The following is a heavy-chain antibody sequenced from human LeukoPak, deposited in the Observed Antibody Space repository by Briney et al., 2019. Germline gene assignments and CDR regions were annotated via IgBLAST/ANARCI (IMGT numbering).Heavy chain of an antibody. D-gene: IGHD2-21*02. J-gene: IGHJ4*02. CDR2: IYPGDSDT. CDR1: GYSFISYW. Sequence: GESLKISCKGSGYSFISYWIGWVRQMPGKGLEWMGIIYPGDSDTRYSPSFQGQVTISADKSISTAYLQWSSLKASDTAIYYCARRRAYCGGDRSYYFDYWGQGTLVAVSS. CDR3: ARRRAYCGGDRSYYFDY. V-gene: IGHV5-51*01.